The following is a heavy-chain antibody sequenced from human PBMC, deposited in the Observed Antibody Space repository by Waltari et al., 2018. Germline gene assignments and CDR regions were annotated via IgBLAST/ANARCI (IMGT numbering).Heavy chain of an antibody. Sequence: QVQLVQSGAEVKKPGSSVKVSCKVSGDTFSSHTISWGRQAPGQGLEWMGRIIPILGIEDYAQKFQGRVTITADKSTNTAYMELSSLRSEDTAVYYCAAATKSYGLDVWGLGTMVTVSS. CDR2: IIPILGIE. V-gene: IGHV1-69*02. D-gene: IGHD2-8*01. CDR1: GDTFSSHT. CDR3: AAATKSYGLDV. J-gene: IGHJ6*02.